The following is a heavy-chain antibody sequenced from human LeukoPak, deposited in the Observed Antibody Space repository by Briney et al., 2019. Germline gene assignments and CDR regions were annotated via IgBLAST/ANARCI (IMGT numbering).Heavy chain of an antibody. CDR2: MNPNSGNT. CDR1: GYTFTSYD. J-gene: IGHJ6*02. V-gene: IGHV1-8*02. CDR3: ARGRGQQLVPYYYYYYGMDV. D-gene: IGHD6-13*01. Sequence: ASVKVSFKASGYTFTSYDINWVRQAPGQGLEWVGWMNPNSGNTGYAQKFQGRVTMTRNTSISTAYMELSSLRSEDTAVYYCARGRGQQLVPYYYYYYGMDVWGQGTTVTVSS.